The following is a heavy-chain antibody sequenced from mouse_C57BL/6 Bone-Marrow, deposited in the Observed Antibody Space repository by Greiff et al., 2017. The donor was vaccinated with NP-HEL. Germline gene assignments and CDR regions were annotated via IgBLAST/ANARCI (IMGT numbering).Heavy chain of an antibody. Sequence: EVKLQESGAELVRPGASVKLSCTASGFNIKDDYMHWVKQRPLQGLEWIGWIDPESGDTEYASKFQGKATITADTSSNTAYLQLSSLTSEDTAVYYCLLLRLFDYWGQGTTLTVSS. CDR2: IDPESGDT. J-gene: IGHJ2*01. CDR1: GFNIKDDY. CDR3: LLLRLFDY. V-gene: IGHV14-4*01. D-gene: IGHD1-1*01.